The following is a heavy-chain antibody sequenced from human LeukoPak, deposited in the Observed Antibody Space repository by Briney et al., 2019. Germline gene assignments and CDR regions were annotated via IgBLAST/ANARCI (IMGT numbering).Heavy chain of an antibody. CDR1: GYTFTGYY. V-gene: IGHV1-2*02. Sequence: ASVKASCKASGYTFTGYYMHWVRQAPGQGLEWMGWINPNSGGTNYAQKFQGRVTMTRDTSISTAYMELSRLRSDDTAVYYCARSYYDSSGYSNWFDPWGQGTLVTVSS. CDR2: INPNSGGT. CDR3: ARSYYDSSGYSNWFDP. J-gene: IGHJ5*02. D-gene: IGHD3-22*01.